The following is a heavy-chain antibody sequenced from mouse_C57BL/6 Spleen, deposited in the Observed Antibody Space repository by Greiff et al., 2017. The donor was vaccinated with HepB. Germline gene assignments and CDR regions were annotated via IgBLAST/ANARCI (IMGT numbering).Heavy chain of an antibody. J-gene: IGHJ4*01. CDR3: ARPIYYGNYGAMDY. CDR1: GYTFTSYW. Sequence: QVQLQQPGAELVRPGSSVKLSCKASGYTFTSYWMHWVKQRPLQGLEWIGNIDPSDSETHYNQKFKDKATLTVDKSSSTAYMQLSSLTSEDSAVYYCARPIYYGNYGAMDYWGQGTSVTVSS. V-gene: IGHV1-52*01. D-gene: IGHD2-1*01. CDR2: IDPSDSET.